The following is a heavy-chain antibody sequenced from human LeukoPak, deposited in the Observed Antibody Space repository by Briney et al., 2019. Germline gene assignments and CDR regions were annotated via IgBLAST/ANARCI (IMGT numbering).Heavy chain of an antibody. J-gene: IGHJ6*02. Sequence: GGSLRLSCAASGFTFSSYAMSWVRQAPGKGLEWVANIKQDGSEKYYVDSVKGRFTISRDNAKNSLYLQMNSLRAEDTAVYYCASMYSSSWDYYYGMDVWGQGTTVTVSS. D-gene: IGHD6-13*01. CDR2: IKQDGSEK. CDR3: ASMYSSSWDYYYGMDV. V-gene: IGHV3-7*01. CDR1: GFTFSSYA.